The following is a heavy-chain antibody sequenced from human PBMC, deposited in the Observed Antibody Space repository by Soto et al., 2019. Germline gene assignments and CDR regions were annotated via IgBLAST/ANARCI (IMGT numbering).Heavy chain of an antibody. CDR3: ARERTYFGDY. V-gene: IGHV1-8*02. Sequence: ASVKVSCKAIGYSFTSHYMHWVRQATGQGLEWMGWMNPNSGNTGYAQKFQGRVTMTRNTSISTAYMELSSLRSEDTAVYYCARERTYFGDYWGQGTLVTVSS. D-gene: IGHD3-9*01. CDR1: GYSFTSHY. J-gene: IGHJ4*02. CDR2: MNPNSGNT.